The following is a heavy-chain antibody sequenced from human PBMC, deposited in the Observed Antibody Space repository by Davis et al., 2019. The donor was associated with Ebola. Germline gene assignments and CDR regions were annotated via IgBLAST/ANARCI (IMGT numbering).Heavy chain of an antibody. CDR3: AKGLYCSSSTCHEGGWFGP. V-gene: IGHV3-23*01. Sequence: GSLRLSCAASGFTFTNYAMSWVRQAPGKGLEWVSSVSGSGGSTYDTDSVKGRFTISRDNSKNTLYLQMDSLRAEDTAVYYCAKGLYCSSSTCHEGGWFGPWGQGTLVTVSS. CDR1: GFTFTNYA. D-gene: IGHD2-2*01. CDR2: VSGSGGST. J-gene: IGHJ5*02.